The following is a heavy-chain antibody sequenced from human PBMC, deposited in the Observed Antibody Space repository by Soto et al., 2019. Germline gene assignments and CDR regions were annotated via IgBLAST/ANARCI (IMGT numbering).Heavy chain of an antibody. CDR1: GFTFSSYG. J-gene: IGHJ6*02. Sequence: QVQLVESGGGVVQPGRSLRLSCAASGFTFSSYGMHWVRQAPGKGLEWVAVIWYDGNNKYYADSVKGRFTISRDNSKNPLYLQMNSLRAEDTAVYYCAREAPYYGMDVWGQGTTVTVSS. V-gene: IGHV3-33*01. CDR2: IWYDGNNK. CDR3: AREAPYYGMDV.